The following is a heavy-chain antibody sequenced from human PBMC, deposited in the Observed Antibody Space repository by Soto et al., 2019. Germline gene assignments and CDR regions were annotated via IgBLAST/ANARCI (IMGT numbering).Heavy chain of an antibody. D-gene: IGHD6-6*01. CDR2: IYTSGST. CDR1: GGSISSYY. V-gene: IGHV4-4*07. CDR3: ARESNPDNPIAALVDAFDI. J-gene: IGHJ3*02. Sequence: PSETLSLTCTVSGGSISSYYWSWIRQPAGKGLEWIGRIYTSGSTNYNPSLKSRVTMSVDTSKNQFSLKLSSVTAADTAVYYWARESNPDNPIAALVDAFDIWGQGTMVTVSS.